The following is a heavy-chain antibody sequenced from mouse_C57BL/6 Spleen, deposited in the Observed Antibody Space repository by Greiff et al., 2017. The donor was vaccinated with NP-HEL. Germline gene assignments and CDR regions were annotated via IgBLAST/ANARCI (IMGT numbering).Heavy chain of an antibody. CDR2: IYPGDGDT. V-gene: IGHV1-82*01. CDR1: GYAFSSSW. Sequence: VQLQQSGPELVKPGASVKISCKASGYAFSSSWMNWVKQRPGKGLEWIGRIYPGDGDTNYNGKFKGKATLTADKSSSTAYMQLSSLTSEDSAVYFCARSGGLLNCAMDYWGQGTSVTVSS. J-gene: IGHJ4*01. CDR3: ARSGGLLNCAMDY. D-gene: IGHD2-3*01.